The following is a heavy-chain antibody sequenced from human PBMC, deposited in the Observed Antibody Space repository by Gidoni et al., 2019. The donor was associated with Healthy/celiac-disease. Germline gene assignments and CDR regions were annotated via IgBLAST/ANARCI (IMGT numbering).Heavy chain of an antibody. V-gene: IGHV3-33*01. J-gene: IGHJ4*02. D-gene: IGHD6-19*01. CDR2: IWYDGINK. CDR3: ARAPSRNYSSGWYY. Sequence: QVQLVESGGGVVQPGRSLRLSCAASGFTFSSYGMHWVRQAPGKGLEWVAVIWYDGINKYYADSVKGRFTISRDNSKNTLYLQMNSLRAEDTAVYYCARAPSRNYSSGWYYWGQGTLVTVSS. CDR1: GFTFSSYG.